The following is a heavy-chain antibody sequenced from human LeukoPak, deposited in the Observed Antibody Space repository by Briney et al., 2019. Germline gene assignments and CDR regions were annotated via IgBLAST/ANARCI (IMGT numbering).Heavy chain of an antibody. CDR1: GFIFSSYD. CDR3: ARGNWAEDGYFDY. Sequence: GGSLRLSCAGSGFIFSSYDMNWVRQAPGKGLEWISYISNSGSHIYYADSAKGRFTISRDNAENSLYLQMNSLRAEDTAVYYCARGNWAEDGYFDYWGQGTLVTVSS. D-gene: IGHD7-27*01. V-gene: IGHV3-48*03. CDR2: ISNSGSHI. J-gene: IGHJ4*02.